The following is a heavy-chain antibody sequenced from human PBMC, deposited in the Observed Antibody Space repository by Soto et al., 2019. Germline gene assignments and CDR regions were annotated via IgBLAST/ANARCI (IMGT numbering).Heavy chain of an antibody. D-gene: IGHD2-2*01. Sequence: QVQLVQSGAEVKKPGASVKVSCKASGYTFTSYAMHWVRQAPGHRLEWMGWINAGNGNTKYSQKFQGRVTITRDTSASTAYMELSSLRSEDTAVYYCARDCSSTSCCDYWGQGTLVTVSS. CDR2: INAGNGNT. CDR1: GYTFTSYA. CDR3: ARDCSSTSCCDY. V-gene: IGHV1-3*01. J-gene: IGHJ4*02.